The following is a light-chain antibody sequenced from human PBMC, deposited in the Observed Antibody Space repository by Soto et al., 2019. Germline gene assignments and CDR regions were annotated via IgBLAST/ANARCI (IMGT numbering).Light chain of an antibody. Sequence: DIRMTQAPSTLSASVGDRVTITCRASRSISRFVYWYQQKPGKAPKRLIYAASSLQSGVPSRFSGSGSGTDFTLTISSLQPEDFATYYCQQSYSTPRTFGQGTKVDI. J-gene: IGKJ1*01. V-gene: IGKV1-39*01. CDR1: RSISRF. CDR3: QQSYSTPRT. CDR2: AAS.